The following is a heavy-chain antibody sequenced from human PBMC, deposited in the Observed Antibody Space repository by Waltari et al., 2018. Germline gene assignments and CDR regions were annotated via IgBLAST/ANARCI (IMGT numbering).Heavy chain of an antibody. Sequence: QVQLVQSGAEVKKPGSSVKVSCKASGGTFSSYAISWVRQATGQGLEWMGGIIPIFGTANYAHKFQGRVTSNTDEATSTAYMELSSLRSEDTAVYYCARGIYEQPLPALDYWGQGTLVTVSS. CDR2: IIPIFGTA. V-gene: IGHV1-69*05. J-gene: IGHJ4*02. CDR1: GGTFSSYA. D-gene: IGHD3-3*01. CDR3: ARGIYEQPLPALDY.